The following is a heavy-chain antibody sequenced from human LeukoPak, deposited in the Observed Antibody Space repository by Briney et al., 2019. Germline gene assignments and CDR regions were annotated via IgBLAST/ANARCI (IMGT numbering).Heavy chain of an antibody. CDR1: GFSLSTSGMC. J-gene: IGHJ6*02. V-gene: IGHV2-70*01. CDR3: ARIAGIAAAGIYYYGMDV. D-gene: IGHD6-13*01. Sequence: SGPTLVNPPQTLTLTCTFSGFSLSTSGMCVSWIRQPPGKALEWLAHIDWDDDKYYSTSLKTRLTISKDTSKNQVVLTMTNMDPVDTATYYCARIAGIAAAGIYYYGMDVWGQGTTVTVSS. CDR2: IDWDDDK.